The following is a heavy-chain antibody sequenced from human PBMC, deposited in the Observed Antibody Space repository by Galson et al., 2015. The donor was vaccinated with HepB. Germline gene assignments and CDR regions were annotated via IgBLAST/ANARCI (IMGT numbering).Heavy chain of an antibody. D-gene: IGHD3-10*01. CDR1: GGTFSSYA. Sequence: SVKVSCKASGGTFSSYAISWVRQAPGQGLEWMGGIIPIFGTANYAQKFQGRVTITADESTSTAYMELSSLRSEDTAVYYCARDLYRLKAGVVRGVNMFDPWGQGTLVTVSS. J-gene: IGHJ5*02. CDR2: IIPIFGTA. CDR3: ARDLYRLKAGVVRGVNMFDP. V-gene: IGHV1-69*13.